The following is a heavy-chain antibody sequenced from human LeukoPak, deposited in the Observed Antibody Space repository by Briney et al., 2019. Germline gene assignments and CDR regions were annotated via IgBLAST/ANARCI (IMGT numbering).Heavy chain of an antibody. V-gene: IGHV1-2*02. CDR2: INPNSGGT. Sequence: RASVKVSCKASGYTFTGYYMHWVRQAPGQGLEWMGWINPNSGGTNYAQKFQGRVTITRNTSISTAYMELSRLRSEDTAVYYCARGGDYYGSGKGFDPWGQGTLVTVSS. D-gene: IGHD3-10*01. CDR1: GYTFTGYY. J-gene: IGHJ5*02. CDR3: ARGGDYYGSGKGFDP.